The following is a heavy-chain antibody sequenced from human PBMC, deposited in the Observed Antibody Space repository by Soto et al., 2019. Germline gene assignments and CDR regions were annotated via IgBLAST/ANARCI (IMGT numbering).Heavy chain of an antibody. CDR2: IYYSGST. D-gene: IGHD5-18*01. CDR1: GGSISSYF. Sequence: KTSETLSLICTVSGGSISSYFWSWIRQPPGKGLEWIGYIYYSGSTNYNPSLKSRVTISVDTSKNQFSLKLSSVTAADTAVYYCARSGTAMVLVDYWGQGTLVTVSS. CDR3: ARSGTAMVLVDY. V-gene: IGHV4-59*01. J-gene: IGHJ4*02.